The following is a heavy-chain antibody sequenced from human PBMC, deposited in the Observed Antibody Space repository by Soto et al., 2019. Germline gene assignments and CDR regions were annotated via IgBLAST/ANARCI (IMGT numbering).Heavy chain of an antibody. CDR3: ARGAYYDILTGYYGGGNWFDP. CDR2: IYYSGST. J-gene: IGHJ5*02. Sequence: SETLSLTCTVSGGSVSSGSYYWSWIRQPPGKGLEWIGYIYYSGSTNYNPSLKSRVTISVDTSKNQFSLKLSSVTAADTAVYYCARGAYYDILTGYYGGGNWFDPWGQGTLVTVSS. CDR1: GGSVSSGSYY. V-gene: IGHV4-61*01. D-gene: IGHD3-9*01.